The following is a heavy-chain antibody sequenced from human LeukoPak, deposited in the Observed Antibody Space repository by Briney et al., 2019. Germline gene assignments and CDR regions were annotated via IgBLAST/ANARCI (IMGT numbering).Heavy chain of an antibody. CDR3: TRDPHALDF. CDR2: ITSISSRI. D-gene: IGHD3-9*01. CDR1: GFTFSSYS. Sequence: GGSLRLSCAASGFTFSSYSMNWVRQVPGKGLEWISYITSISSRIHYADSVKGRFTISRDNAKNSLYLQMDSLRVEDTAVYYCTRDPHALDFWGQGTRVPVSS. V-gene: IGHV3-48*01. J-gene: IGHJ1*01.